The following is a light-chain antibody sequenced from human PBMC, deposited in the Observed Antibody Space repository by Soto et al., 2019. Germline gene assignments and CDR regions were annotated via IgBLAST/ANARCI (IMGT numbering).Light chain of an antibody. CDR2: DAS. J-gene: IGKJ5*01. CDR1: QNINNY. CDR3: HQDDNRPT. V-gene: IGKV1-33*01. Sequence: DIQITNSPSSLAAHVGDRVTITCQASQNINNYLNWYQQKPGRAPKLLIYDASNLEAGVPSRFRGSGSGTDFTFTISRLQPEDIATYYCHQDDNRPTSGQGTRLEIK.